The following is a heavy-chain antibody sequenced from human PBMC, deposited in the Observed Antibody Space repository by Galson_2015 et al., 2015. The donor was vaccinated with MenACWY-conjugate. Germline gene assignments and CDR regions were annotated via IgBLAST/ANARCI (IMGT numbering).Heavy chain of an antibody. CDR1: GFTFSDYY. J-gene: IGHJ4*02. CDR2: ISSSSSYT. Sequence: SLRLSCAASGFTFSDYYMSWIRQAPGKGLEWVSYISSSSSYTNYADSVKGRFTISRDNAKNSLYLQMNSLRAEDTAVYYCARDRDYDSSGYYSFDYWGQGTLVTVSS. D-gene: IGHD3-22*01. V-gene: IGHV3-11*06. CDR3: ARDRDYDSSGYYSFDY.